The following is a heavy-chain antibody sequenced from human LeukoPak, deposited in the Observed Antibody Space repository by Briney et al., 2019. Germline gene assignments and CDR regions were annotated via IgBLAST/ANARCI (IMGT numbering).Heavy chain of an antibody. CDR2: INAGNGDT. CDR1: GYTFSNHD. CDR3: ARGGGSSSWRGYYYYMDV. V-gene: IGHV1-3*03. Sequence: ASVKVSCKASGYTFSNHDIHWVRQAPGQRLEWMGWINAGNGDTKYSQEFQGRVTITRDTSATTAYMELSSLRSEDTAVYYCARGGGSSSWRGYYYYMDVWGKGTTVTISS. J-gene: IGHJ6*03. D-gene: IGHD6-13*01.